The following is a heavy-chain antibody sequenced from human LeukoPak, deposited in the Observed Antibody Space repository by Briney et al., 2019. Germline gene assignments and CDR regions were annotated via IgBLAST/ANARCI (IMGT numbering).Heavy chain of an antibody. CDR1: GFTFSSYS. Sequence: PGGSLRLSCAASGFTFSSYSMNWVRQAPGKGLEWVSSISSSSSYIYYADSVKGRFTISRDNAKNSLYLQMNSLRAEDTAVYYCARDKGIAAAPDYWGQGTLVTVSS. J-gene: IGHJ4*02. V-gene: IGHV3-21*01. CDR3: ARDKGIAAAPDY. CDR2: ISSSSSYI. D-gene: IGHD6-13*01.